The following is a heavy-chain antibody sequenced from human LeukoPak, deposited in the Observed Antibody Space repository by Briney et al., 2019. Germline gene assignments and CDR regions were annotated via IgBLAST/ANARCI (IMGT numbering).Heavy chain of an antibody. D-gene: IGHD5-24*01. J-gene: IGHJ4*02. CDR3: AKEGRSLQTY. V-gene: IGHV3-23*01. Sequence: GGSLRLSCAASGFTFSSYAMSWVRQAPGKGLEWVSAISGSGGSTYYADSVKGRFTISKNTLYLQMNSLRAEDTAVYYCAKEGRSLQTYWGQGTLVTVSS. CDR1: GFTFSSYA. CDR2: ISGSGGST.